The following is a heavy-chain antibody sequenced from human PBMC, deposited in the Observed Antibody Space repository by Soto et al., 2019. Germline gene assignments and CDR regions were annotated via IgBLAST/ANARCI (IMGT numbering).Heavy chain of an antibody. CDR1: GGSISSGGYY. V-gene: IGHV4-31*03. Sequence: QVQLQESGPGLVKPSQTLSLTCTVSGGSISSGGYYWSWIRQHPGKGLEWIGYIYYSGSTYYNPSLKSRVTISVDTSKNQLSLKLSSVAAADTAVYYCARERVIQLWQKGGIDYWGQGTLVTVSS. CDR3: ARERVIQLWQKGGIDY. CDR2: IYYSGST. J-gene: IGHJ4*02. D-gene: IGHD5-18*01.